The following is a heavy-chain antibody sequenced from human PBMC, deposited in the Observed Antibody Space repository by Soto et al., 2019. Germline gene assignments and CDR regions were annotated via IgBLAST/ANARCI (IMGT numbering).Heavy chain of an antibody. J-gene: IGHJ3*02. CDR1: GGSINTYY. CDR2: IYTSGTT. CDR3: ARDGGGGHAFDI. V-gene: IGHV4-4*07. Sequence: QVQLQESGPGLVKPSETLSLTCTVSGGSINTYYWNWIRQPAGKGLEWIGRIYTSGTTNYNPSLKSRVTMSVDTSKNQFSLKVRSVTAADTAVYYCARDGGGGHAFDIWGQGTKVTVSS. D-gene: IGHD6-25*01.